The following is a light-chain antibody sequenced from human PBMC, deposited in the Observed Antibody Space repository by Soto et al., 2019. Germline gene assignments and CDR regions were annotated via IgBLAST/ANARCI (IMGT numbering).Light chain of an antibody. CDR2: DAV. Sequence: EIVLTQSPVTLSLSPGEGATLSCRASQSVTGTNLAWYQQRPGQAPRLLIYDAVRRATGIPDRFSGSGSGTDFTLTISRLEPEDFAVYYCHQYGSSLGTFGQGTKVDI. CDR1: QSVTGTN. J-gene: IGKJ2*01. CDR3: HQYGSSLGT. V-gene: IGKV3-20*01.